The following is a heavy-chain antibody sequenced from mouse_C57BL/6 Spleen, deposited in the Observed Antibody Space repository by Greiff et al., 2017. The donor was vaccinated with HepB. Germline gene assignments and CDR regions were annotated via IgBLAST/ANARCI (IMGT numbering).Heavy chain of an antibody. J-gene: IGHJ4*01. CDR3: ARLRGTTMVTTNAMDY. V-gene: IGHV1-81*01. CDR2: IYPRSGNT. D-gene: IGHD2-2*01. Sequence: QVQLQQSGAELARPGASVKLSCKASGYTFTSYGISWVKQRTGQGLEWIGEIYPRSGNTYYNEKFKGKATLTADKSSSTAYMELRSLTSEDSAVYFCARLRGTTMVTTNAMDYWGQGTSVTVSS. CDR1: GYTFTSYG.